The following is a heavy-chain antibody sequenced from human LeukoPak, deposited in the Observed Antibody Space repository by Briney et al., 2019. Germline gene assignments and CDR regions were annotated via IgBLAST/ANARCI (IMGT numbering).Heavy chain of an antibody. Sequence: PGGSLRLSCAASGFIFSSYGMHWVRQAPGKGLEWVAVISYDGSNKYYADSVKGRFTISRDNSKNTLYLQMNSLRAEDTAVYYCAKDALPVGATTYYFDYWGQGTLVTVSS. CDR1: GFIFSSYG. CDR2: ISYDGSNK. J-gene: IGHJ4*02. V-gene: IGHV3-30*18. D-gene: IGHD1-26*01. CDR3: AKDALPVGATTYYFDY.